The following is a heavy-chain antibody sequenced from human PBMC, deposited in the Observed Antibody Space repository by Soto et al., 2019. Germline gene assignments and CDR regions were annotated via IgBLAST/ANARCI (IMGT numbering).Heavy chain of an antibody. V-gene: IGHV3-23*01. CDR1: GFTFSSYA. D-gene: IGHD3-10*01. Sequence: GGSLRLSCAASGFTFSSYAMSWVRQAPGKGREWVSAISGSGGSTYYADSVKGRFTISRDNSKNTLYLQMNSLRAEDTAVYYCAKFQGVAMVRGVILGPFDYWGQGTLVTVSS. J-gene: IGHJ4*02. CDR2: ISGSGGST. CDR3: AKFQGVAMVRGVILGPFDY.